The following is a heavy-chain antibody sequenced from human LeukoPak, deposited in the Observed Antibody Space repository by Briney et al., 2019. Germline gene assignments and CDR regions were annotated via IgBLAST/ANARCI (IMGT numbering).Heavy chain of an antibody. CDR1: GFTFSSYA. Sequence: GGSLRLSCAASGFTFSSYAMSWVRQAPGKGLEWVSAISGSGGSTYYADSVKGRFTISRDNSKNTLYLQMNSLRAEDTAVYYCAKELVYYDSSGHSGYYFDYWGQGTPVTVSS. CDR3: AKELVYYDSSGHSGYYFDY. D-gene: IGHD3-22*01. CDR2: ISGSGGST. V-gene: IGHV3-23*01. J-gene: IGHJ4*02.